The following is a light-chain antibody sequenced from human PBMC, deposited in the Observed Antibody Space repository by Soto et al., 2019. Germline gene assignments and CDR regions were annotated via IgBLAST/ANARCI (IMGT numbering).Light chain of an antibody. V-gene: IGLV1-40*01. CDR2: DNS. CDR1: SSDIGAGYN. J-gene: IGLJ3*02. CDR3: QAHDHTLRAWV. Sequence: QPVLTQPPSVSGAPGQRVTISCTGGSSDIGAGYNVHWYQQLPGTAPKLLIYDNSQRPSGVPDRFSGSKSGTSASLAVNGLQAEDEAYYYCQAHDHTLRAWVFGGGPKLTVL.